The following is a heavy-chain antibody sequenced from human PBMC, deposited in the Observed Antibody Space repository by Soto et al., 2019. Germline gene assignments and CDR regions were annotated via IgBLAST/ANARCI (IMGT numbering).Heavy chain of an antibody. Sequence: PGGSLRLSCAASGFTFSSYEMNWVRQAPGKGLEWVSYISSSGSTIYYADSVKGRFTISRDNAKNSLYLQMNSLRAEDTAVYYCARDKGYSYGYFPIPSRYYYGMDVWGQGTTATVSS. V-gene: IGHV3-48*03. CDR1: GFTFSSYE. D-gene: IGHD5-18*01. CDR3: ARDKGYSYGYFPIPSRYYYGMDV. J-gene: IGHJ6*02. CDR2: ISSSGSTI.